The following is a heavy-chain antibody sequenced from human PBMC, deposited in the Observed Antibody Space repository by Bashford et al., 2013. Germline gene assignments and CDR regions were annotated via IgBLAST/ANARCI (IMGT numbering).Heavy chain of an antibody. CDR1: GFTFKDYG. D-gene: IGHD2-2*01. J-gene: IGHJ4*02. Sequence: GGSLRLSCAASGFTFKDYGMTWVRQAPGKGLEWVSGITPSGGTPYYAESVRGRFTISRDNSKSTLYLQLNSLGAEDTAVYYCAKDGRTSSSFDDYWGQGTLVTVSS. CDR2: ITPSGGTP. CDR3: AKDGRTSSSFDDY. V-gene: IGHV3-23*01.